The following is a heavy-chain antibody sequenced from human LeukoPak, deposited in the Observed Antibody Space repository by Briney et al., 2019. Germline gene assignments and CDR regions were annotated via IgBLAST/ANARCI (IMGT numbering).Heavy chain of an antibody. Sequence: GASVKVSCKASGYTFTSYDINWVRQATGQGLEWMGWVNPNSGNTGYAQKFQGRVTITRNTSISTAYMELSSLRSEDTAVYYCARNNGVWSGYYNPDYYYYYYMDAWGKGTTVTVSS. CDR3: ARNNGVWSGYYNPDYYYYYYMDA. CDR2: VNPNSGNT. CDR1: GYTFTSYD. V-gene: IGHV1-8*03. J-gene: IGHJ6*03. D-gene: IGHD3-3*01.